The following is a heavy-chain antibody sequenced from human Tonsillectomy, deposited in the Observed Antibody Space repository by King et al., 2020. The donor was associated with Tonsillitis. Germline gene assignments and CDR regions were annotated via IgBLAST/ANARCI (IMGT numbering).Heavy chain of an antibody. Sequence: VQLQQWGAGLLKPSETLSLTCAVYGGSFSGYYWSWIRQPPGKGLEWIGEINHSGSTNYNPSLKSRVTISVDTSKNQFSLKLSSLTAADTAVYYCARVYTAFDIWGQGTMVTVSS. CDR3: ARVYTAFDI. CDR2: INHSGST. J-gene: IGHJ3*02. V-gene: IGHV4-34*01. D-gene: IGHD3-16*01. CDR1: GGSFSGYY.